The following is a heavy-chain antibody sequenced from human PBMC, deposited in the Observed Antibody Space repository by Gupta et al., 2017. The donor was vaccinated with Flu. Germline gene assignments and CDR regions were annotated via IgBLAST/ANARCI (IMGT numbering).Heavy chain of an antibody. Sequence: EVQLVQSGAEVKKPGESLRISCEAFGYIFSSYWINWVRQMPGKGLEWVGRVDPTGSYVDYSPSFQGHVTISTDRSINTAYLQWSSLKASDTATYYCTRFRKYFFDTHGLDGFDSWGQGTMVTVSS. V-gene: IGHV5-10-1*01. CDR1: GYIFSSYW. J-gene: IGHJ3*02. CDR2: VDPTGSYV. D-gene: IGHD3-22*01. CDR3: TRFRKYFFDTHGLDGFDS.